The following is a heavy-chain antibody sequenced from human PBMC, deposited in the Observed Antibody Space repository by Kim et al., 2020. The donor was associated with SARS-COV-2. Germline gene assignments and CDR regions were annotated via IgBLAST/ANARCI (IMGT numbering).Heavy chain of an antibody. Sequence: GGSLRLSCAASGFTFRNYTMNWVRQAPGKGLEWVSYISSSSSIIFPAASVKGRFTISGDNAKKSLQLQMKSMREEDTAVYYCGRGGLTVAGTEYYYGMDVWGQGTTVTVSS. CDR1: GFTFRNYT. J-gene: IGHJ6*02. V-gene: IGHV3-48*02. CDR3: GRGGLTVAGTEYYYGMDV. D-gene: IGHD6-19*01. CDR2: ISSSSSII.